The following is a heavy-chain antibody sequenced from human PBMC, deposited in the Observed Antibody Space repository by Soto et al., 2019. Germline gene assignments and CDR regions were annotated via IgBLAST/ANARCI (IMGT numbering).Heavy chain of an antibody. V-gene: IGHV4-61*05. D-gene: IGHD3-3*01. Sequence: SETLSLTCTVSGGSISSSSYYWSWIRQPPGKGLEWIGYIYYSGSTNYNPSLKSRVTISVDTSKNQFSLKLSSVTAADTAVYYCARHTTAQYYDFWSGSVFGFDPWGQGTLVTVSS. J-gene: IGHJ5*02. CDR1: GGSISSSSYY. CDR2: IYYSGST. CDR3: ARHTTAQYYDFWSGSVFGFDP.